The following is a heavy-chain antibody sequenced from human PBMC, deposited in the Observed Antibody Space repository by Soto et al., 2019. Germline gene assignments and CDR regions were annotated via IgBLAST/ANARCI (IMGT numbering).Heavy chain of an antibody. CDR2: INPSGGST. CDR3: ARGSRSGSWGSNYYYYYGMDV. D-gene: IGHD2-2*01. V-gene: IGHV1-46*01. Sequence: GASVKVSCKASGYTFTSYYMHWVRQAPGQGLEWMGIINPSGGSTSYAQKFQGRVTMTRDTSTSTVYMELSSLRSEDTAVYYCARGSRSGSWGSNYYYYYGMDVWGQGTTVTVSS. CDR1: GYTFTSYY. J-gene: IGHJ6*02.